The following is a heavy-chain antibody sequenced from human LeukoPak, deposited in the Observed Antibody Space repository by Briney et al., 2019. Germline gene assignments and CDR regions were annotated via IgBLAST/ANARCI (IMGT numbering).Heavy chain of an antibody. D-gene: IGHD3-22*01. CDR1: GFTFSSYG. V-gene: IGHV3-23*01. Sequence: GGTLRLSCAASGFTFSSYGMSWVRQAPGKGLEWVSAISGSGGSTYYADSVKGRFAISRDNANNSGYLQMNSLRAEDTAVYYCARDYYHDSSGYIPAGDAFDIWGQGTMVTVSS. J-gene: IGHJ3*02. CDR2: ISGSGGST. CDR3: ARDYYHDSSGYIPAGDAFDI.